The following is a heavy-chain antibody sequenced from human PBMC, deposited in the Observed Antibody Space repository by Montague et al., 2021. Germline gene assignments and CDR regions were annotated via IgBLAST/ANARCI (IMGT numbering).Heavy chain of an antibody. CDR1: GFSFSIYC. V-gene: IGHV3-74*01. D-gene: IGHD6-13*01. Sequence: SLRLSCAASGFSFSIYCMHWVRHAPGKGLLWVSLITLDGSSTTFADSVKGRFTTSRDNAKATLYLQMSSLRVEDTAVYYCARNLASAAPGAFDIWGQGTMVTVSS. CDR2: ITLDGSST. CDR3: ARNLASAAPGAFDI. J-gene: IGHJ3*02.